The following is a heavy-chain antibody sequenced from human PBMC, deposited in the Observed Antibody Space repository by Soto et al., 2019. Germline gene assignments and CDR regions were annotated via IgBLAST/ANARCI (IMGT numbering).Heavy chain of an antibody. Sequence: SETLSLTCTVSGGSISSGGYYWSWIRQHPGTGLEWIGHISYSGSTYYNTSLKSRVTISVDTSKNQFSLKVSSVTAADTAVYYCARGTGLYGSGKLYSYDGMDVWGQGTTVTVSS. V-gene: IGHV4-30-4*01. CDR2: ISYSGST. CDR1: GGSISSGGYY. CDR3: ARGTGLYGSGKLYSYDGMDV. D-gene: IGHD3-10*01. J-gene: IGHJ6*02.